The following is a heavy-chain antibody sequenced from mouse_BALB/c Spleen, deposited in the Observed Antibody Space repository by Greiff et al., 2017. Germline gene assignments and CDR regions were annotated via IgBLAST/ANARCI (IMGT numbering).Heavy chain of an antibody. J-gene: IGHJ4*01. CDR2: IDPANGNT. Sequence: VQLQQSGAELVKPGASVKLSCTASGFNIKDTYMHWVKQRPEQGLEWIGRIDPANGNTKYDPKFQGKATITADTSSNTAYLQLSSLTSEDTAVYYCARVNYGPYAMDYWGQGTSVTVSS. CDR3: ARVNYGPYAMDY. V-gene: IGHV14-3*02. CDR1: GFNIKDTY. D-gene: IGHD1-1*02.